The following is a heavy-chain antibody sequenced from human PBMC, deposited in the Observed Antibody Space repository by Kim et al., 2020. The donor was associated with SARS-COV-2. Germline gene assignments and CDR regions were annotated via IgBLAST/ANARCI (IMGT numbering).Heavy chain of an antibody. CDR3: TKDQIWVVPHFSDS. J-gene: IGHJ4*02. V-gene: IGHV3-23*01. Sequence: GGSLRLSCAASGFTFSSSAMAWVRQAPGKGLEWVSGISAMGDRTHYTDSVKGRFIISRDNSKNTLYLEMNSLRVEDTAKYYCTKDQIWVVPHFSDSWGQGTLVTVSS. CDR2: ISAMGDRT. D-gene: IGHD2-2*01. CDR1: GFTFSSSA.